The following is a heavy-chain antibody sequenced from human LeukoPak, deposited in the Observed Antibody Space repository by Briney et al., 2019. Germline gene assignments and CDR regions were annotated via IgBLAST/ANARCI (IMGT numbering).Heavy chain of an antibody. CDR1: GGSFSGYY. V-gene: IGHV4-34*01. D-gene: IGHD6-19*01. CDR3: ARLRGPGIAVAGTFDY. Sequence: SETLSLTCAVYGGSFSGYYWSWIRQPPGKGLEWIGDINHSGSTNYNPSLKSRVTISVDTSKNQFSLKLSSVTAADTAVYYCARLRGPGIAVAGTFDYWGQGTLVTVS. J-gene: IGHJ4*02. CDR2: INHSGST.